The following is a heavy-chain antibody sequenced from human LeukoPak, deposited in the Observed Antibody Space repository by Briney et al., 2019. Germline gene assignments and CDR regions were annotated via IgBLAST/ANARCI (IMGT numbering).Heavy chain of an antibody. Sequence: SETLSLTCTVSGVSISSSSYYWGWIRQPPGKGLEWIGSIYYSGSTYYNPSLKSRVTISVDTSKNQFSLKLSSVTAADTAVYYCARPSGSYSPFDYWGQGTLVTVSS. D-gene: IGHD1-26*01. CDR3: ARPSGSYSPFDY. J-gene: IGHJ4*02. V-gene: IGHV4-39*01. CDR2: IYYSGST. CDR1: GVSISSSSYY.